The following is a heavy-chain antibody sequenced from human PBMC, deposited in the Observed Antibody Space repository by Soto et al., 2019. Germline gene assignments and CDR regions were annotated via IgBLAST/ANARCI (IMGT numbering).Heavy chain of an antibody. V-gene: IGHV5-51*01. CDR1: GYSFTSYW. CDR3: ARATVAGMTHYGMDV. D-gene: IGHD6-19*01. CDR2: IYPGDSDT. J-gene: IGHJ6*02. Sequence: GESLKISCKGSGYSFTSYWIGWVSQMPGKGLEWMGIIYPGDSDTRYSPSFQGQVTISADKSISTAYLQWSSLKASDTAMYYCARATVAGMTHYGMDVWGQGTTVTVSS.